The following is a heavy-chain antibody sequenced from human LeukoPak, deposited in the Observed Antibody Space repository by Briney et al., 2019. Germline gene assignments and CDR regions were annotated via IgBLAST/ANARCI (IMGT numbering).Heavy chain of an antibody. CDR3: AKVRGEMATMGLDY. V-gene: IGHV3-30*18. Sequence: LTGGSLRLSCAASGFTFSSYGMHWVRQAPGKGLEWVAVISYDGSNKYYADSVKGRFTISRDNSKNTLYLQMNSLRAEDTAVYYCAKVRGEMATMGLDYWGQGTLVTVSS. D-gene: IGHD5-24*01. J-gene: IGHJ4*02. CDR1: GFTFSSYG. CDR2: ISYDGSNK.